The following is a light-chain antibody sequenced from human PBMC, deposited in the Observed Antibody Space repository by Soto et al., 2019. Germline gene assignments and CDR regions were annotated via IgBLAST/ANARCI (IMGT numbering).Light chain of an antibody. J-gene: IGKJ2*01. CDR2: AAS. V-gene: IGKV3-20*01. Sequence: EIVLTQSPGTLSLSPGESATLSCRASQSLNSNFLAWYQQKPGQAPRLLVYAASSRATGIPDRFSVSASGTVFTLTISRLEPEYFAVYYCQQYDTSPPRYTFGQGTKLEIK. CDR1: QSLNSNF. CDR3: QQYDTSPPRYT.